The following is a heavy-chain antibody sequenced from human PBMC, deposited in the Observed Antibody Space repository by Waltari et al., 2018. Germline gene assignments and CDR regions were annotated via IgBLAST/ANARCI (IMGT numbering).Heavy chain of an antibody. J-gene: IGHJ6*03. CDR1: GGTFSSYA. Sequence: QVQLVQSGAEVKKPGSSVKVSCKASGGTFSSYAISWVRQAPGQGLEWMGGIIPILDTANYAQKFQGRVTITADESTSTAYMELSSLRSEDTAVYYCASMSSSSLGYYYMDVWGKGTTVTISS. D-gene: IGHD6-6*01. CDR3: ASMSSSSLGYYYMDV. V-gene: IGHV1-69*12. CDR2: IIPILDTA.